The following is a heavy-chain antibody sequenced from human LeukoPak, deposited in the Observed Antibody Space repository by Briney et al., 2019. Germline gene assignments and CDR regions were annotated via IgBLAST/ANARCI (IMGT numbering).Heavy chain of an antibody. V-gene: IGHV4-59*01. CDR1: GGSISSYY. D-gene: IGHD6-13*01. Sequence: SETLSLTCTVSGGSISSYYWSWIRQPPGKGLEWIGYLYYSGSTNYNPSLESRVTISVDTSKNQFSLKLSSVTAADTAAYYCARTDSSSWYGWFDYWGQGTLVTVSS. CDR3: ARTDSSSWYGWFDY. J-gene: IGHJ4*02. CDR2: LYYSGST.